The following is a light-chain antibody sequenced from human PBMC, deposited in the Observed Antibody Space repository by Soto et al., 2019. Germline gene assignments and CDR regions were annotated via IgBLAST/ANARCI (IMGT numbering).Light chain of an antibody. CDR1: QSVSSN. CDR2: GAS. V-gene: IGKV3-15*01. CDR3: QQYNIWPLYRT. J-gene: IGKJ2*02. Sequence: EIVMTQSPATLSVSPGERATLSCRASQSVSSNLAWYQQKLGQAPRLLIYGASTRATGIPARFSGSGSGKEFTLTISSLQSEDFAGYYCQQYNIWPLYRTFGQGNKLEIK.